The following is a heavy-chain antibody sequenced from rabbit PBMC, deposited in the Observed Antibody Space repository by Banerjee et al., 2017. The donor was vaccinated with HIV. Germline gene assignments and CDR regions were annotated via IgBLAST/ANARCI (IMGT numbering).Heavy chain of an antibody. CDR1: VFDFSSSY. J-gene: IGHJ4*01. D-gene: IGHD4-1*01. Sequence: SLEEPVGDPVKPGASLTLTCKASVFDFSSSYMSWARQAPGKGLEWIGYIDPVLGVTYYASWVNGRFTISKTSSTTVTLQMTSLTAADTATYFCARDLAGVIGWNFGLWGPGTLVTVS. V-gene: IGHV1S40*01. CDR2: IDPVLGVT. CDR3: ARDLAGVIGWNFGL.